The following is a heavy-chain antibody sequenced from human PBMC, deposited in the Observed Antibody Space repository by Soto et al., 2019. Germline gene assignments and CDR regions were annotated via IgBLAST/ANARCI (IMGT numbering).Heavy chain of an antibody. V-gene: IGHV4-4*02. CDR3: ARKSYYAPYPFDP. CDR1: GGSISTTHW. D-gene: IGHD3-10*01. Sequence: QVQLQESGPGLVKPSGTLSLTCAVSGGSISTTHWWTWVRQPPGKGLEWIGEIYHSGSTNYNPSLKSRVTISVDNSKNHASLKLSSVTAADTAVYYCARKSYYAPYPFDPWGQGTLVTVSS. J-gene: IGHJ5*02. CDR2: IYHSGST.